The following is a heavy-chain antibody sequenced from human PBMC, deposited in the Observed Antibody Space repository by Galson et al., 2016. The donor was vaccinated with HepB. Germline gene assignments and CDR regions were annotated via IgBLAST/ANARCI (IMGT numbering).Heavy chain of an antibody. CDR2: IYWDDDK. J-gene: IGHJ4*02. CDR3: AQLRFFDWLSSPAFDY. Sequence: PALVKPTQTLTLTCTFSGFSLSTSGVGVGWIRQPPGKALEWLALIYWDDDKRYSPSLKSRLTITKDTSKNQVVLTMTNLDPVDTATHYCAQLRFFDWLSSPAFDYWGQGTLVTVFS. D-gene: IGHD3-9*01. CDR1: GFSLSTSGVG. V-gene: IGHV2-5*02.